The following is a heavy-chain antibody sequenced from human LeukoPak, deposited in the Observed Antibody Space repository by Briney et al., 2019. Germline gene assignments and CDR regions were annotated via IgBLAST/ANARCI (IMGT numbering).Heavy chain of an antibody. V-gene: IGHV4-59*08. CDR2: IYYSGST. CDR1: GGSISSYY. D-gene: IGHD1-20*01. CDR3: ARSPFNWNDDYFDY. J-gene: IGHJ4*02. Sequence: SETLSLTCTVSGGSISSYYWSWIRQPPGKGLEWIGYIYYSGSTNYNPSLKSRVTISVDTSKNQFSLKLSSVTAADTAVYYCARSPFNWNDDYFDYWGQGTLVTVSS.